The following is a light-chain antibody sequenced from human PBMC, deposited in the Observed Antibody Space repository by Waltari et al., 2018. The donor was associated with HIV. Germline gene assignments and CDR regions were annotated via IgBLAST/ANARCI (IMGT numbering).Light chain of an antibody. CDR3: AVWDDSLRGGV. CDR1: SSHIGAFS. V-gene: IGLV1-47*01. J-gene: IGLJ3*02. Sequence: QSVLTQPLSASGTPGQRVTISCSGSSSHIGAFSFSWYQHLPGAAPKLLIYANNQRPSGVPDRFSGSRSGTSASLAISGLRSEDEAVYSCAVWDDSLRGGVFGGGTKLTVL. CDR2: ANN.